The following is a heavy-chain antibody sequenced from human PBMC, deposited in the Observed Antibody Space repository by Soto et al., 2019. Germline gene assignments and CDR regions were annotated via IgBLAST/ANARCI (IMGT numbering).Heavy chain of an antibody. CDR2: MNPNSGNT. Sequence: GASVKVSCKASGYTFTSYDINWVRQATGQGLEWMGWMNPNSGNTGYAQKFQGRVTMTRNTSISTAYMELSSLRSEDTAVYYCARNVLLWFGELSYWYFDLWGRGTLVTVSS. CDR1: GYTFTSYD. D-gene: IGHD3-10*01. J-gene: IGHJ2*01. V-gene: IGHV1-8*01. CDR3: ARNVLLWFGELSYWYFDL.